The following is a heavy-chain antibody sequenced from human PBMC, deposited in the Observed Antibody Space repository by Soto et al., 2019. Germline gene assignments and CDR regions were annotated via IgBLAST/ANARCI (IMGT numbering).Heavy chain of an antibody. CDR3: ARRSIAAREVYYYGMDV. D-gene: IGHD6-6*01. V-gene: IGHV4-39*01. CDR2: IYYSGST. Sequence: PSETLSLTCTVSGGSISSSSYYWGWIRQPPGKGLEWIGSIYYSGSTYYNPSLKSRVTISVDTSKNQFSLKLSSVTAADTAVYYCARRSIAAREVYYYGMDVWGQGTTVS. CDR1: GGSISSSSYY. J-gene: IGHJ6*02.